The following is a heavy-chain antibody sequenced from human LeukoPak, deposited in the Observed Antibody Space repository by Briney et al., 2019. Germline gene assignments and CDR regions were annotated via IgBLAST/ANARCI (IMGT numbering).Heavy chain of an antibody. Sequence: GGSLRLSCAASGFTFSSYEMNWVRQAPGKGLEWVANIKQDGSEKNYVDSVKGRFTISRDNAKNSLSLRMNSLSAEDTAVYYCATGYSSGWYFYFQHWGQGSLVSVSS. D-gene: IGHD6-19*01. CDR1: GFTFSSYE. J-gene: IGHJ1*01. V-gene: IGHV3-7*01. CDR2: IKQDGSEK. CDR3: ATGYSSGWYFYFQH.